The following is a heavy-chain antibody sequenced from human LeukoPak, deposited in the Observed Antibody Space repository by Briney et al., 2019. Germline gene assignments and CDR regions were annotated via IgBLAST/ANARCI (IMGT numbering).Heavy chain of an antibody. J-gene: IGHJ4*02. V-gene: IGHV3-23*01. Sequence: PGGSLRLSCAASGFTFTIYAMSWVRQAPGKGLEWVSAISGSGGSTYYADSVKGRFTISRDNSKNTLYLQMNSLRAEDTAVYYCAKGWLQTPTFDYWGQGTLVTVSS. CDR2: ISGSGGST. D-gene: IGHD6-19*01. CDR3: AKGWLQTPTFDY. CDR1: GFTFTIYA.